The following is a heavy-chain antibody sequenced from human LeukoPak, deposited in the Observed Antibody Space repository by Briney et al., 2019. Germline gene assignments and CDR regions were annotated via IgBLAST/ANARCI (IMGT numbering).Heavy chain of an antibody. CDR1: GGSIRSYH. V-gene: IGHV4-59*01. CDR2: IYYSGST. CDR3: ARDNNNWYGWFDP. Sequence: PSETLSLTCTVSGGSIRSYHWSWIRQPPGKGLEWIGYIYYSGSTNYNPSLKSRVTISVDTSKNQFSLKLSSVTAADTAVYYCARDNNNWYGWFDPWGQGTLVTVSS. J-gene: IGHJ5*02. D-gene: IGHD1-1*01.